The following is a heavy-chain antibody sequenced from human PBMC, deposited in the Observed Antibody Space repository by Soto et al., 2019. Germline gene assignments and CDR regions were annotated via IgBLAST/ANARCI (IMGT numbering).Heavy chain of an antibody. D-gene: IGHD1-26*01. CDR3: ARERSSGAFDI. Sequence: ASVKVSCKASGYTFTSYAMNWVRQATGQGLEWMGWMNPNSGNTAYAQKFQGRVTMTRNTSISTAYMELSSLRSEDTAVYYCARERSSGAFDIWGQGTMVTVSS. CDR2: MNPNSGNT. J-gene: IGHJ3*02. V-gene: IGHV1-8*02. CDR1: GYTFTSYA.